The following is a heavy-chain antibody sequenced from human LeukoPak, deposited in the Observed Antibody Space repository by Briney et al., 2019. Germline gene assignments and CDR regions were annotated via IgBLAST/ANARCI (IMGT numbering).Heavy chain of an antibody. D-gene: IGHD3-22*01. J-gene: IGHJ3*02. V-gene: IGHV3-21*01. CDR2: ISSSSSYI. Sequence: GGSLRLSCAASGFTFSSYSMNWVRQAPGKGLEWVSSISSSSSYIYYADSVKGRFTISRDNAKNSLYLQMNSLRAEDTAVYYCARGPITMIVNDAFDIWGQGTMVTVSS. CDR1: GFTFSSYS. CDR3: ARGPITMIVNDAFDI.